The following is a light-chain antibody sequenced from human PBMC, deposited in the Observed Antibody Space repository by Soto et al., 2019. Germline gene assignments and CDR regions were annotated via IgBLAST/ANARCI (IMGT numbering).Light chain of an antibody. V-gene: IGLV2-14*01. CDR1: SSDFGGYNY. CDR2: EVS. CDR3: SSYRSSTTPYV. J-gene: IGLJ1*01. Sequence: QSVLTQPASVSGSPGQWITISCTGTSSDFGGYNYVSWYQQHPGKAPKLLIYEVSYRPSGVSNRFSGSKSGKRASLTISGLQAEDEADYYCSSYRSSTTPYVFGTGTKVTVL.